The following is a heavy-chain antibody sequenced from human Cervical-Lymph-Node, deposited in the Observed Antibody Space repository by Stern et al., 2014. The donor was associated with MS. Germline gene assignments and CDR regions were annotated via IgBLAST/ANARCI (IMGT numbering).Heavy chain of an antibody. CDR2: VYYDGST. Sequence: QVQLQESGPGLVKPSGTLSLTCTISGGSMKSRSYYWVWIRQPPGKGLEWIGSVYYDGSTYYNPSLTRPITISEDPSKNPVSLQLSSATAADTAVYYCARSQDIVVVSAATVEGYYYFGMDVWGQGTTVTVSS. CDR1: GGSMKSRSYY. J-gene: IGHJ6*02. CDR3: ARSQDIVVVSAATVEGYYYFGMDV. D-gene: IGHD2-2*01. V-gene: IGHV4-39*01.